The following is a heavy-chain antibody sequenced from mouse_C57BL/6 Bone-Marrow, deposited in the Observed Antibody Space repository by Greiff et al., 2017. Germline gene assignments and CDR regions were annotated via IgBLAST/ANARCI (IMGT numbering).Heavy chain of an antibody. D-gene: IGHD2-4*01. CDR3: ARGDLEDYESY. CDR1: GYTFTSYW. CDR2: IDPSDSYT. Sequence: VQLQQPGAELVRPGPSVKLSCKASGYTFTSYWMQWVKQRPGQGLEWIGVIDPSDSYTNYNQKFKGKATLTVDTSSSTAYMQLSSLTSEDSAVYCCARGDLEDYESYWGQGTLVTVSA. J-gene: IGHJ3*01. V-gene: IGHV1-59*01.